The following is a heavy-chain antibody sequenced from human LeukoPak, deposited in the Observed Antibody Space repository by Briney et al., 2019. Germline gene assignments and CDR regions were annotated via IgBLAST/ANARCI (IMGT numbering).Heavy chain of an antibody. D-gene: IGHD2-15*01. CDR1: GYTFTGYY. Sequence: ASVKVSCKASGYTFTGYYMHWVRQAPGQGPEWMGWINPNSGGTNYAQKFQGGVTMTRDTSISTAYMELSRLRSDDTAVYYCARQRYVVVVAATPELGYWGQGTLVTVSS. CDR2: INPNSGGT. J-gene: IGHJ4*02. CDR3: ARQRYVVVVAATPELGY. V-gene: IGHV1-2*02.